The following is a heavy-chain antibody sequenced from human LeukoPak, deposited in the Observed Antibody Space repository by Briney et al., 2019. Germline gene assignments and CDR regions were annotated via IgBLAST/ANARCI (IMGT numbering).Heavy chain of an antibody. CDR3: ASLLTPYHGSGGGGVDV. V-gene: IGHV3-74*01. CDR2: ISGDGSMT. D-gene: IGHD3-10*01. Sequence: GGSLRLSCAASGFTFSTHWMYWVRQAPGRELVWVSRISGDGSMTSYADSVKGRFTISRDNAKDTLFLQMTSLRVEDTAVYSCASLLTPYHGSGGGGVDVWGQGTTVTVSS. J-gene: IGHJ6*02. CDR1: GFTFSTHW.